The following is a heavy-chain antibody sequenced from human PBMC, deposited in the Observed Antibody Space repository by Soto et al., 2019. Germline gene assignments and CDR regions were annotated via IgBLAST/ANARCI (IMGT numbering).Heavy chain of an antibody. CDR3: AREGSRPYYYYGMDV. Sequence: QVQLVQSGAEVKKPGASVKVSCKASGYSFTTYGIAWVRQAPGQGLEWMGWISTYNGDTDYAQNLQGRAIMTTDTSTTTAYMELRSLRSDDTAVYYCAREGSRPYYYYGMDVWGQGTTVSVSS. V-gene: IGHV1-18*01. CDR1: GYSFTTYG. D-gene: IGHD2-15*01. J-gene: IGHJ6*02. CDR2: ISTYNGDT.